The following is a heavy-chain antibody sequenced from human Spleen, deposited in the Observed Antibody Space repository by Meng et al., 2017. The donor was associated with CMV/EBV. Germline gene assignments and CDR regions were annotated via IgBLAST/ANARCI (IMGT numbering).Heavy chain of an antibody. J-gene: IGHJ4*02. D-gene: IGHD4-17*01. CDR3: ATPYGDYGY. Sequence: LTCTVSSGSISSSSYYWGWIRQPPGKGLEWIGSIYYSGSTYYNPSLKSRVTISVDTSKNQFSLKLSSVTAADTAVYYCATPYGDYGYWGQGTLVTVSS. CDR1: SGSISSSSYY. CDR2: IYYSGST. V-gene: IGHV4-39*01.